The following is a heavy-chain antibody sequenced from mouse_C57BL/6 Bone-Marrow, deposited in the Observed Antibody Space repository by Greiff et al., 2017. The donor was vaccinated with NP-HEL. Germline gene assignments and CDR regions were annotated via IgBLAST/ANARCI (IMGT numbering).Heavy chain of an antibody. CDR1: GYSITSGYD. Sequence: EVQLQQSGPGMVKPSQSLSLTCTVTGYSITSGYDWHWIRHFPGNKLEWMGYISYSGSTNYNPSLKSRISITHDTSKNHFFLKLNSVTTEDTATYYCARETTVVATWYFDVWGTGTTVTVSS. CDR3: ARETTVVATWYFDV. V-gene: IGHV3-1*01. J-gene: IGHJ1*03. D-gene: IGHD1-1*01. CDR2: ISYSGST.